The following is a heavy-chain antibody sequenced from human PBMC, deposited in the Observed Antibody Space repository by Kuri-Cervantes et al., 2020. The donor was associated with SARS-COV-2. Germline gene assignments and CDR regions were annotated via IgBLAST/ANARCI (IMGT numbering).Heavy chain of an antibody. J-gene: IGHJ4*02. CDR1: GGSISSSSYY. CDR3: ATHDFWSGSTFDY. V-gene: IGHV4-39*01. CDR2: IYYSGST. Sequence: SETLSLTCTVSGGSISSSSYYWGWIRQPPGKGLEWIGRIYYSGSTYYNPSLKSRVTISVDTSKNQFSLKLSSVTAADTAVYYCATHDFWSGSTFDYWGQGTLVTVSS. D-gene: IGHD3-3*01.